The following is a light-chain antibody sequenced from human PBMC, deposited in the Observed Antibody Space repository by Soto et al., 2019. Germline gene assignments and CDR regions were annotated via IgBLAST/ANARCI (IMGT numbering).Light chain of an antibody. Sequence: EILCTQSRGTLSLPPDERATLSCMDIQSVSSTYLAWYQQKPGQAHRLLIYGESSRATGITDRFSGSGSGTDFTLKISRVEPEDFAVYYCKQYVSLPITFGQGTRVEL. V-gene: IGKV3-20*01. CDR2: GES. J-gene: IGKJ5*01. CDR3: KQYVSLPIT. CDR1: QSVSSTY.